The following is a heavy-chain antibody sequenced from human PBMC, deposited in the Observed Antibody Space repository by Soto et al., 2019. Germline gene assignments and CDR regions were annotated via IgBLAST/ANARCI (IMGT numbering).Heavy chain of an antibody. D-gene: IGHD3-16*01. V-gene: IGHV1-69*01. CDR3: ARFEKGARLYYYYGMDV. CDR1: GGTFSSYA. Sequence: QVQLVQSGAEVKKPGSSVKVSCKASGGTFSSYAISWVRQAPGQGLEWMGGIIPIFGTANYAQKFQGRVTITADESTRTAYMELISLRSEDTAVYYCARFEKGARLYYYYGMDVWGQGTTVTVSS. J-gene: IGHJ6*02. CDR2: IIPIFGTA.